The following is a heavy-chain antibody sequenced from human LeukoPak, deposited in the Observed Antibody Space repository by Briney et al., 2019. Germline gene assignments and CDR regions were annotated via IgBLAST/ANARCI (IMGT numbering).Heavy chain of an antibody. CDR3: AREMVATSPFYFDY. D-gene: IGHD5-12*01. CDR2: ISAYNGNT. CDR1: GYTFTSYG. J-gene: IGHJ4*02. Sequence: ASVKVSCKASGYTFTSYGISWVRQAPGQGLEWMGWISAYNGNTNYAQKLQGRVTVTTDTSTSTAYMELRSLRSDDTAVYYCAREMVATSPFYFDYWGQGTLVTVSS. V-gene: IGHV1-18*01.